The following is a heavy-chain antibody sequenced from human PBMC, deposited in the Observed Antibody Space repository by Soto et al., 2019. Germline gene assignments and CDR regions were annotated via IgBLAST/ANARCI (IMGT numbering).Heavy chain of an antibody. D-gene: IGHD5-18*01. Sequence: PGGSLRLSCAASGFTFSSYSMNWVRQAPGKGLEWVSSISSSSSYIYYADSVKGRFTISRDNSKNTLYLQMNSLRADDTAVHYCAKDRSVDTRAWFDPWGQGTLVTVSS. CDR1: GFTFSSYS. CDR3: AKDRSVDTRAWFDP. J-gene: IGHJ5*02. CDR2: ISSSSSYI. V-gene: IGHV3-21*04.